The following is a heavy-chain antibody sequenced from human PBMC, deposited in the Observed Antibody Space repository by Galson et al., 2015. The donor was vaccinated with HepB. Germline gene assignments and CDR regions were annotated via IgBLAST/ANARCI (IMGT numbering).Heavy chain of an antibody. Sequence: QSGAEVKKPGESLRISCKASGYTFTSYDINWVRQATGQGLEWMGWMNPNSGNTGYAQKFQGRVTMTRNASISTAYMELSSLRSEDTAVYYCAREGYCSSTSCYMERWFDPWGQGTLVTVSS. D-gene: IGHD2-2*02. CDR1: GYTFTSYD. V-gene: IGHV1-8*01. CDR3: AREGYCSSTSCYMERWFDP. CDR2: MNPNSGNT. J-gene: IGHJ5*02.